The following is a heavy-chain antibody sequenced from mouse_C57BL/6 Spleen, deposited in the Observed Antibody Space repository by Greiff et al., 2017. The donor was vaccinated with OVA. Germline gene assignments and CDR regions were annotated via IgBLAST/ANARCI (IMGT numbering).Heavy chain of an antibody. V-gene: IGHV1-64*01. D-gene: IGHD3-3*01. Sequence: QVQLQQPGAELVKPGASVKLSCKASGYTFTSYWMHWVKQRPGQGLEWIGMIHPNSGSTNYNEKFTSKATLTVAKSSSQAYMQLSSLTAEDCAVYYCAGGGDRGGWFAYWGQGTLVTVSA. CDR2: IHPNSGST. CDR3: AGGGDRGGWFAY. CDR1: GYTFTSYW. J-gene: IGHJ3*01.